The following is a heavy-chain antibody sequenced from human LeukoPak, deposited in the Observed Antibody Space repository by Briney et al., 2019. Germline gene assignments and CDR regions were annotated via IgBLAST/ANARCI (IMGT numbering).Heavy chain of an antibody. CDR3: AKVRAPRQYYFDY. CDR1: GFTFSTYA. CDR2: ISGSGGRT. J-gene: IGHJ4*02. D-gene: IGHD1-26*01. Sequence: GGSLRLSCAASGFTFSTYAMHWVRQAPGKGLEWVSAISGSGGRTYYADSVKGRFTISRDNSKNTLYLQMNSLRAEDTAVYYCAKVRAPRQYYFDYWGQGTLVTVSS. V-gene: IGHV3-23*01.